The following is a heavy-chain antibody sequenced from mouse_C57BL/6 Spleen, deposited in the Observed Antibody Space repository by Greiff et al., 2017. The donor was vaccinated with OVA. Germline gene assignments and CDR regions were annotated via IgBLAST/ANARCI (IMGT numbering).Heavy chain of an antibody. CDR1: GYTFTDYY. CDR2: INPNNGGT. CDR3: ARSIYYDYDYYAMDY. V-gene: IGHV1-26*01. D-gene: IGHD2-4*01. Sequence: EVQLQQSGPELVKPGASVKISCKASGYTFTDYYMNWVKQSHGKSLEWIGDINPNNGGTSYNQKFKGKSTLTVDKSSSTAYMELRSLTSEDSAVYYCARSIYYDYDYYAMDYWGQGPSVTVSS. J-gene: IGHJ4*01.